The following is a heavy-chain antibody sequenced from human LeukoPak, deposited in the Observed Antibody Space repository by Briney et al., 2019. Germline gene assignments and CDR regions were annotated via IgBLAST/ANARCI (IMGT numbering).Heavy chain of an antibody. V-gene: IGHV4-38-2*02. CDR1: GYSISSGYY. D-gene: IGHD2-2*01. J-gene: IGHJ6*03. CDR3: ARIPPSHYYYYMDV. Sequence: SETLSLTCTVSGYSISSGYYWGWIRQPPGKGLEWIGSIYHSGGTYYNPSLKSRVTISVDTSKNQFSLKLSSVTAADTAMYYCARIPPSHYYYYMDVWGKGTTVTVSS. CDR2: IYHSGGT.